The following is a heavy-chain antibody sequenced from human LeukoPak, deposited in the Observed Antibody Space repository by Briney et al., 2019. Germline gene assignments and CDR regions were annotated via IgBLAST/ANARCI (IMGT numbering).Heavy chain of an antibody. CDR1: GYDFIGYF. J-gene: IGHJ4*02. CDR3: ARDATTYCGGDCYQDY. CDR2: INPHSGVT. Sequence: ASVKVSCKASGYDFIGYFMHWVRQAPGQGLEWMGWINPHSGVTNYGEKFQGRVTMTWDTSITTVYVELSRLGSDDTAVYYCARDATTYCGGDCYQDYWGQGTLVTVSS. V-gene: IGHV1-2*02. D-gene: IGHD2-21*02.